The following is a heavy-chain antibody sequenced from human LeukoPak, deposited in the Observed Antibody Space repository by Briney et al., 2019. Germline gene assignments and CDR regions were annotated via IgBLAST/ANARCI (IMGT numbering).Heavy chain of an antibody. CDR2: INWNGGST. V-gene: IGHV3-20*01. J-gene: IGHJ4*02. D-gene: IGHD6-6*01. CDR3: ARATKYSSSSPADY. Sequence: GGSLRLSCAASGFTFDDYGMSWVRQAPGKGLEWVSGINWNGGSTGYADSVKGRFTISRDNAKNSLYLQMNSLRAEDTALYHCARATKYSSSSPADYWGQGTLVTVPS. CDR1: GFTFDDYG.